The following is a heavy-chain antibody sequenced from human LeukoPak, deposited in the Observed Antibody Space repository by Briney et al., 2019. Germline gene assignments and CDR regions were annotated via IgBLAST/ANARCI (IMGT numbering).Heavy chain of an antibody. V-gene: IGHV1-18*01. J-gene: IGHJ4*02. D-gene: IGHD5-12*01. CDR1: GYTFTSFY. CDR2: ISAYSGSA. Sequence: GASVKVSCKASGYTFTSFYITWVRQAPGQRLAWLGWISAYSGSANYAQRFQGRVTMTIDRSTNTAYMDLRSLTDDDTAVYWCTRGYGGWPTYIDYWGQGSLVIVSS. CDR3: TRGYGGWPTYIDY.